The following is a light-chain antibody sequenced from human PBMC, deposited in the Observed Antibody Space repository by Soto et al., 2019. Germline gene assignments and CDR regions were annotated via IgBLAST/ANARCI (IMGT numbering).Light chain of an antibody. V-gene: IGKV3-11*01. J-gene: IGKJ4*01. CDR3: QQCTNWPPLT. Sequence: EIVLTQSPATLSLSPGERATLSCRTSQNVSTALDWYQQKPGQAPRLLIYDASNMAIGTPSRISGSGSGTDLSLTISSLAPEDFAVYYCQQCTNWPPLTFGGGTTVEIK. CDR2: DAS. CDR1: QNVSTA.